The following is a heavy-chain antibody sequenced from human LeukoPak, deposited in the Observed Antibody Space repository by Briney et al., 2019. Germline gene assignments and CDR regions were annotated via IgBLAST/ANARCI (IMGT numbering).Heavy chain of an antibody. CDR2: IIPIFGTA. Sequence: ASVKVSCKASGGTFSSYAISWARQAPGQGLEWMGRIIPIFGTANYAQKFQGRVTITTDESTSTAYMELSSLRSEDTAVYYCASGVGARDPFDYWGQGTLVTVSS. CDR3: ASGVGARDPFDY. J-gene: IGHJ4*02. D-gene: IGHD1-26*01. V-gene: IGHV1-69*05. CDR1: GGTFSSYA.